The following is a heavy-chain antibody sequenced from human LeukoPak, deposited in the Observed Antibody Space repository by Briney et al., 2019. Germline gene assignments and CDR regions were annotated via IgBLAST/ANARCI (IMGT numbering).Heavy chain of an antibody. D-gene: IGHD2-2*01. CDR2: NIPIFGTA. Sequence: SVKVSCKASGGTFSSYAISWVRQAPGQGLEWMGGNIPIFGTANYAQKFQGRVTITTDESTSTAYMELSSLRSEDTAVYYCARDLVRYCSSTSCYTNWFDPWGQGTLVTVSS. V-gene: IGHV1-69*05. CDR1: GGTFSSYA. CDR3: ARDLVRYCSSTSCYTNWFDP. J-gene: IGHJ5*02.